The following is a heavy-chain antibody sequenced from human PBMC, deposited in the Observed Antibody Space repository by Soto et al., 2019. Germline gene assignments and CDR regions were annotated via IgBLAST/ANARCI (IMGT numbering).Heavy chain of an antibody. CDR1: GGSISSGDYY. CDR3: ASAPTNDAFDI. Sequence: QVQLQESGPGLVKPSQTLSLTCTVSGGSISSGDYYWSWIRQPPGKGLEWIGYIYYSGSTYYNPSLKSXXTXSXXTSKNQFSLKLSSVTAADTAVYYCASAPTNDAFDIWGQGTMVTVSS. CDR2: IYYSGST. V-gene: IGHV4-30-4*01. J-gene: IGHJ3*02.